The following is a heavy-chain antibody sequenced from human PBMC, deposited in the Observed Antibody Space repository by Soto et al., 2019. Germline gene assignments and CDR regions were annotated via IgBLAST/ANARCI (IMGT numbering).Heavy chain of an antibody. CDR1: GGSFRTYT. V-gene: IGHV1-69*02. CDR3: XXXXXXXXXXXX. Sequence: QVQLVQSGVAVKKPGSSVKVSCKASGGSFRTYTVFWVRQAPGQGLEWMGRIIPMFEIANYAQRFQGRVTFNADKSTGTVYMEMIXLXXXXXXXXXXXXXXXXXXXXXXXGXXTLVTVSP. J-gene: IGHJ3*01. CDR2: IIPMFEIA.